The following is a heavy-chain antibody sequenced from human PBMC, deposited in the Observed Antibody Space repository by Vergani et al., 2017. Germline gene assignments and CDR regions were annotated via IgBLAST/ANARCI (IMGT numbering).Heavy chain of an antibody. J-gene: IGHJ4*02. CDR1: GFTFSSYA. D-gene: IGHD1-26*01. Sequence: EVQLLESGGGLVQPGGSLRLSCAASGFTFSSYAMSWVRQAPGKGLEWVSSISSSSSYIYYADSVQGRFTISRDNAKNSLYLQMNSLRAEDTAVYYCASAARRPWEPITGDYWGQGTLVTVSS. V-gene: IGHV3-21*01. CDR2: ISSSSSYI. CDR3: ASAARRPWEPITGDY.